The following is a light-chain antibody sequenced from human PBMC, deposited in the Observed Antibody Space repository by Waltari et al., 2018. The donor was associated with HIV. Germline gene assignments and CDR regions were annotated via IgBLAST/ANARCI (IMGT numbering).Light chain of an antibody. Sequence: SYELTQPPSVSVSPGQTARITCSGNALPKQYAYWYQQKPCRAPLVIIYKDTERPSGIPERFSGSSSGTIVTLTISGVQAEDEADYYCQSVDSDSSYWVFGGGTKVTVL. CDR2: KDT. J-gene: IGLJ3*02. CDR1: ALPKQY. CDR3: QSVDSDSSYWV. V-gene: IGLV3-25*03.